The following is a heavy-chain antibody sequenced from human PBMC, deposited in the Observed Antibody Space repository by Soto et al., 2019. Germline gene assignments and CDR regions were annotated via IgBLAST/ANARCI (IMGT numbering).Heavy chain of an antibody. CDR3: ARDLGGWPDY. CDR2: INAGNGNT. J-gene: IGHJ4*02. V-gene: IGHV1-3*01. Sequence: ASVKVSCKATGYTFTNYAIHWVRQAPGQRLEWMGWINAGNGNTKYSKNFQGRVTFTRDTSARTAYMELSSLRSEDTAVYYCARDLGGWPDYWGQGTLVTVSS. D-gene: IGHD2-15*01. CDR1: GYTFTNYA.